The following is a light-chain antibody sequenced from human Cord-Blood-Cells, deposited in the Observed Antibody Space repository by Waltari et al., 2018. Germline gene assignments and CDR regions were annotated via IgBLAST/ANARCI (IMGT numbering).Light chain of an antibody. CDR3: QQSYSTPYT. V-gene: IGKV1-39*01. Sequence: DIQMTHTPSSLCGALGDRVTGTCGASQSISSYLNWYQQKPGKAPKLLIYAASSLQSGVPSRFSGSGSGTDFTLTISSLQPEDFATYYCQQSYSTPYTFGQGTKLEIK. J-gene: IGKJ2*01. CDR2: AAS. CDR1: QSISSY.